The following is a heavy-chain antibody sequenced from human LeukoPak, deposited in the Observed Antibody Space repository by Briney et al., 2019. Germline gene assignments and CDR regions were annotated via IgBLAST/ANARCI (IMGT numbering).Heavy chain of an antibody. CDR3: ARHRYYYDSSGYYYQP. D-gene: IGHD3-22*01. Sequence: PSETLSLTCTVSGASIRSYYWSWIGQPPGKGLEWMGYIYDSVGTNYNPSLKSRVTISVDTYKNQFSLKLSSVTAADTAVYYCARHRYYYDSSGYYYQPWGQGTLVTVSS. CDR2: IYDSVGT. CDR1: GASIRSYY. V-gene: IGHV4-59*01. J-gene: IGHJ5*02.